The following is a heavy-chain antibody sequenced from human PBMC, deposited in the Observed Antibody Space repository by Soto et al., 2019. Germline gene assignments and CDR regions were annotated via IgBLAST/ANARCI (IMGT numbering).Heavy chain of an antibody. CDR1: GYSFTSYW. CDR2: IYPGDSDT. D-gene: IGHD3-22*01. Sequence: PGESLKISCKGSGYSFTSYWIGWVRQMPWKGLEWMGIIYPGDSDTRYSPSFQGQVTISADKSISTAYLQWSSLKASDTAMYYCARPAYYDSSGYLPEAFDIWGQGTMVTVSS. CDR3: ARPAYYDSSGYLPEAFDI. V-gene: IGHV5-51*01. J-gene: IGHJ3*02.